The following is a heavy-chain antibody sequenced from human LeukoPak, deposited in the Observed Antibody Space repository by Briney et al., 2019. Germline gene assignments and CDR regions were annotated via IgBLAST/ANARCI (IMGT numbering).Heavy chain of an antibody. J-gene: IGHJ4*02. CDR2: IIPIFGTA. D-gene: IGHD5-18*01. Sequence: GASVKVSCKASGGTFSSYAISWVRQAPGQGLEWMGGIIPIFGTANYAQKFQGRVTMTRDTSTSTVYMELSSLRSEDTAVYYCARCGYSYELNFDYWGQGTLVTVSS. CDR1: GGTFSSYA. V-gene: IGHV1-69*05. CDR3: ARCGYSYELNFDY.